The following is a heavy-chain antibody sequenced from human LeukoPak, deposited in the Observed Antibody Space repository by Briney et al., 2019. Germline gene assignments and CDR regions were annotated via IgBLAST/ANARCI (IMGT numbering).Heavy chain of an antibody. CDR1: GFTFSSYD. CDR2: IGTAGDT. CDR3: ARGRIAAAADGEIGFDY. V-gene: IGHV3-13*01. D-gene: IGHD6-13*01. Sequence: GGSLRLSCAASGFTFSSYDMHWVRQATGKGLEWVSAIGTAGDTYYPGSVKGRFTISRENAKNSLYLQMNSLRAGDTAVYYCARGRIAAAADGEIGFDYWGQGTLVTVSS. J-gene: IGHJ4*02.